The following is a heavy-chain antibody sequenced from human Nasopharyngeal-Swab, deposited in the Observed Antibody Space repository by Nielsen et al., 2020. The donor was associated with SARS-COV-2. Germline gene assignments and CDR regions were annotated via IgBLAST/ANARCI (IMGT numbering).Heavy chain of an antibody. J-gene: IGHJ4*02. CDR3: ARVPSDYGDPAGFDY. V-gene: IGHV4-39*02. D-gene: IGHD4-17*01. Sequence: SETLSLTCTVSGGFISSSSYYWGWIRQPPGKGLEWIGYIYYSGSTYYNPSLESRVSMSVDTSKNHFSLKVSSVTAADTAVYYCARVPSDYGDPAGFDYWGQGILVTVSS. CDR2: IYYSGST. CDR1: GGFISSSSYY.